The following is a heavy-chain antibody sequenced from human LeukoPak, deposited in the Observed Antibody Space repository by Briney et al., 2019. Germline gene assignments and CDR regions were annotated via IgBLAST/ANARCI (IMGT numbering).Heavy chain of an antibody. J-gene: IGHJ4*02. D-gene: IGHD5/OR15-5a*01. Sequence: GGSLRLSCAASGFTFSDFWMHWVRQAPGKGLVWVSRINSGGTVTNYADSVKGRLTISRDNAKNTLYLQMNSLRAEDTAVYYCASAFLRGYSVPDYWGQGTLVTVSS. CDR1: GFTFSDFW. V-gene: IGHV3-74*01. CDR3: ASAFLRGYSVPDY. CDR2: INSGGTVT.